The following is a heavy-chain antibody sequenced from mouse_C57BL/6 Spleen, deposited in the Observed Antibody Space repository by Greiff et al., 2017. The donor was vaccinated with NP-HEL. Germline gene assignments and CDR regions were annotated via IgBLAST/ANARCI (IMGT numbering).Heavy chain of an antibody. Sequence: QVQLQQSGAELVRPGASVTLSCKASGYTFTDYEMHWVKQTPVHGLEWIGAIDPETGGTAYNQKFKGKAILTADKSSSTAYMELRSLTSEDSDAYYCTRTIDYYVSSDGGYWSQGTLVTVFA. V-gene: IGHV1-15*01. CDR2: IDPETGGT. D-gene: IGHD1-1*01. J-gene: IGHJ3*01. CDR3: TRTIDYYVSSDGGY. CDR1: GYTFTDYE.